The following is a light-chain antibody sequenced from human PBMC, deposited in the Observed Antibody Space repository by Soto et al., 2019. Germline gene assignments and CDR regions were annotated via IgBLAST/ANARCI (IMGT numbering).Light chain of an antibody. J-gene: IGKJ2*01. CDR1: QSLLDFSNNKNQ. Sequence: DIVMTQSPDSLAVSLGERATINCKSSQSLLDFSNNKNQLGWYQQKPGQPPKLLIYWASTRESGVPERFSGSGSGTVFTLTISSLQPEDVAVYYCQQYYGTPPYTFGQGTKLEIK. CDR3: QQYYGTPPYT. V-gene: IGKV4-1*01. CDR2: WAS.